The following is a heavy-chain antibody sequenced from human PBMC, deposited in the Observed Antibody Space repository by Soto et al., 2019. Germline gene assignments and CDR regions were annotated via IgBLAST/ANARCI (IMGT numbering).Heavy chain of an antibody. D-gene: IGHD6-13*01. J-gene: IGHJ4*02. CDR2: INAGDGDT. CDR1: GYTITCCA. V-gene: IGHV1-3*01. CDR3: ARDGEETAAAAIVY. Sequence: QVQLVQSGAEVKKPGASVRVSCKASGYTITCCAMHWVRQSPGQRPEWMGWINAGDGDTKYSQNFQGRRTMISDTSASTLYMELSSLRSEDTAVYYCARDGEETAAAAIVYWGQGALVTGSS.